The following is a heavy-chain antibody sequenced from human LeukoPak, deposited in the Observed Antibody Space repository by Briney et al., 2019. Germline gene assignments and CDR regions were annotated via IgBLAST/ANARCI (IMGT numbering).Heavy chain of an antibody. CDR3: ARGMTVVRGVPYYSADV. CDR1: DGSISGYY. V-gene: IGHV4-4*07. Sequence: SETLSLTCIVSDGSISGYYWSWIRQPAGKGLELIGRIFSSGSSTYNPSLKSRVTMSVDTSKSQFSLHMGSVTAADTAVYYCARGMTVVRGVPYYSADVWGQGTTVTVSS. D-gene: IGHD3-10*01. CDR2: IFSSGSS. J-gene: IGHJ6*02.